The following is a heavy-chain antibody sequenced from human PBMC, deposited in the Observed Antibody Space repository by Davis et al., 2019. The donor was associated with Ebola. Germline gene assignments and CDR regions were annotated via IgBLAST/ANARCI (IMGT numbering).Heavy chain of an antibody. D-gene: IGHD1-1*01. CDR3: ARDWAKVHDI. J-gene: IGHJ3*02. Sequence: GGSLRLSCAASGFTFSSYAMHWVRQAPGKGLEWVAVISYDGSNKYYADSVKGRFTISRDNSKNTLFLQMNSLRAEDTAVYYCARDWAKVHDIWGRGTMVTVSS. CDR2: ISYDGSNK. V-gene: IGHV3-30-3*01. CDR1: GFTFSSYA.